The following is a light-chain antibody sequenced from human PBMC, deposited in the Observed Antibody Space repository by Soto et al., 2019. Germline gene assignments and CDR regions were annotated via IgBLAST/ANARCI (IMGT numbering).Light chain of an antibody. Sequence: ESGLTQSPGTLSLSPGERATLSCRASQSVSSSYLAWYQQKPGQAPRLLIYGASSRATGNPERFSGSGSGTDFTHTISRLAPEDFAVYYCQQDASSPPLTFGGGNKVVVK. CDR2: GAS. CDR3: QQDASSPPLT. CDR1: QSVSSSY. J-gene: IGKJ4*01. V-gene: IGKV3-20*01.